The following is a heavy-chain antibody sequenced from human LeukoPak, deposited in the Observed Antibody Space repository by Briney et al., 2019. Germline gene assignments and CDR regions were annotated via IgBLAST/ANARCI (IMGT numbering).Heavy chain of an antibody. V-gene: IGHV4-59*08. CDR2: IYSSGST. D-gene: IGHD5-12*01. J-gene: IGHJ3*02. Sequence: SETLSLTCTVSGGSISSYYWSWIRQPPGKGLEWIGYIYSSGSTNYSPSLKSRVTISVDTSKNQFSLKLYSVTAADTAMYYCARRYSGYGNAFDIWGQGTMVTVSS. CDR1: GGSISSYY. CDR3: ARRYSGYGNAFDI.